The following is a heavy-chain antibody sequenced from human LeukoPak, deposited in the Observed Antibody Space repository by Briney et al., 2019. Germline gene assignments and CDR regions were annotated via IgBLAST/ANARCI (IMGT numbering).Heavy chain of an antibody. CDR3: ALAHPSKMDV. V-gene: IGHV1-46*01. Sequence: WASVKVSCKASGYTFTSYYMHWVRQAPGQGLEWMGIINPSGGSTSYAQKFQGRVTITRNTSISTAYMELSSLRSEDTAVYYCALAHPSKMDVWGKGTTVTVSS. CDR1: GYTFTSYY. D-gene: IGHD5-12*01. J-gene: IGHJ6*04. CDR2: INPSGGST.